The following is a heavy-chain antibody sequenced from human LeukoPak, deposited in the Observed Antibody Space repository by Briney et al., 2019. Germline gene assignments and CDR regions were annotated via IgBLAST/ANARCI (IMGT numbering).Heavy chain of an antibody. D-gene: IGHD6-13*01. CDR1: GFTFSNYW. CDR3: ARAAYSSTWYSRYFDL. Sequence: GGSRRLSCAASGFTFSNYWMHWVRQAPGKGLVRVSRINSDGINTSYADSVKGRFTISRENAKNSLYLQMNSLRAGDTAVYYCARAAYSSTWYSRYFDLWGRGTLVTVSS. V-gene: IGHV3-74*01. CDR2: INSDGINT. J-gene: IGHJ2*01.